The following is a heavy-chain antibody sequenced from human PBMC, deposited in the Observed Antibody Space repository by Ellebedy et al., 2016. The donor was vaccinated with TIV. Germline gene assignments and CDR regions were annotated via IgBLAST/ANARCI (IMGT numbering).Heavy chain of an antibody. CDR3: ATDGSYGDYRSPTHAFVM. Sequence: GGSLRLSCVASGFSFSTYWMTWVRQAPGKGLEWVANIRLDGGDKYYVDSVKGRFTVSRDNAKNSLYLQMTSLRADDTGVYYCATDGSYGDYRSPTHAFVMWGQGTLVTVSS. J-gene: IGHJ3*02. CDR1: GFSFSTYW. CDR2: IRLDGGDK. V-gene: IGHV3-7*01. D-gene: IGHD4-17*01.